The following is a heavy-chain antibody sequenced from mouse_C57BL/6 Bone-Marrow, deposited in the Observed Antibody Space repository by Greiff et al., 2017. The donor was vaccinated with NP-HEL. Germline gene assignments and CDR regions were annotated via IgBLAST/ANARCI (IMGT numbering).Heavy chain of an antibody. CDR1: GYTFTDYY. J-gene: IGHJ2*01. Sequence: QVQLQQSGAELVRPGASVKLSCTASGYTFTDYYLNWVEQRPGQGLDWIARLYPGSGNTFYNAKFQGKDTLTAAKSSSTAYMQLSSLTTDDSAVYFCARKWEGDYGGEGTTLRVSS. D-gene: IGHD4-1*01. V-gene: IGHV1-76*01. CDR2: LYPGSGNT. CDR3: ARKWEGDY.